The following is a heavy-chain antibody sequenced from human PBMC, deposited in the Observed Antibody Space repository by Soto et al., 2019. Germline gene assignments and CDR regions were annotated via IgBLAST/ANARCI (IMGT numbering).Heavy chain of an antibody. J-gene: IGHJ4*02. D-gene: IGHD6-19*01. V-gene: IGHV1-69*02. Sequence: QVQLVQSGAEVKKPGSSVKVSCKASGGTFSSYTISWVRQAPGQGLEWMGRIIPILGIANYVQKIQGRVTITADKSTSTAYMELSSLRSEDTAVYYCARAQVAVAGNVDYWGQGTLVTVFS. CDR1: GGTFSSYT. CDR3: ARAQVAVAGNVDY. CDR2: IIPILGIA.